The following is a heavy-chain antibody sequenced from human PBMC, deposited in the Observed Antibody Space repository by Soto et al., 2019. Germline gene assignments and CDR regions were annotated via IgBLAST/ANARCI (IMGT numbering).Heavy chain of an antibody. D-gene: IGHD2-15*01. CDR1: GFTFDDYA. V-gene: IGHV3-9*01. Sequence: EVQLVESGGDLVQPGRSLRLSCAASGFTFDDYAMHWVRQAPGKGLEWVSGISWNSGSIDYADSVKGRFTISRDNAKKSVYLQMNSLRAEDTALYYCTKSSFCGGGSCFDCFHDWGQGTLVTVSS. J-gene: IGHJ4*02. CDR2: ISWNSGSI. CDR3: TKSSFCGGGSCFDCFHD.